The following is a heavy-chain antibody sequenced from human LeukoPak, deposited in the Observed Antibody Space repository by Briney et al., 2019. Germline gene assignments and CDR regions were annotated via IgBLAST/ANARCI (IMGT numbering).Heavy chain of an antibody. Sequence: PGGSLTLSCAASGFTFDDYGMSWVRQAPGKGLEWVSGINWNGGSTGYTDSVKGRFTISRDNAKRSLYLQMNSLRVEDTALYYCARPTTYDSSGYAFNIWGRGTMVTVSS. D-gene: IGHD3-22*01. CDR2: INWNGGST. CDR3: ARPTTYDSSGYAFNI. J-gene: IGHJ3*02. V-gene: IGHV3-20*04. CDR1: GFTFDDYG.